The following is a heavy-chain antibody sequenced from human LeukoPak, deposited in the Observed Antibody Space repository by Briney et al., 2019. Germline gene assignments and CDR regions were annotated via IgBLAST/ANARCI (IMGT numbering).Heavy chain of an antibody. D-gene: IGHD3-3*01. CDR3: QSRFLEWLLDY. V-gene: IGHV4-39*01. J-gene: IGHJ4*02. CDR2: VYYTGRT. Sequence: SETLSLTCTVSGGSISSPSYYWGWVRQSPGKGLEWIGSVYYTGRTDYNPSLESRVIMSMDTSKNQYFMRLNSVTATDTAVYYCQSRFLEWLLDYWGQGTLVTVSS. CDR1: GGSISSPSYY.